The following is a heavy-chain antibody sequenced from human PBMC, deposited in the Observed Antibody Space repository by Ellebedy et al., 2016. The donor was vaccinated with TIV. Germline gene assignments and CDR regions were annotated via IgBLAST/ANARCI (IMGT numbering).Heavy chain of an antibody. CDR2: IWHDGSIK. CDR3: ARDALAYCSSPSCYVKNWFDP. CDR1: GFTFSSYG. V-gene: IGHV3-33*01. Sequence: GESLKISCAASGFTFSSYGMHWVRQTPGKGLEWVAIIWHDGSIKHYADSVKDRFTISRDNSKNTLFLQMNSLRAEDTAVYHCARDALAYCSSPSCYVKNWFDPWGQGTLVTVSS. D-gene: IGHD2-2*01. J-gene: IGHJ5*02.